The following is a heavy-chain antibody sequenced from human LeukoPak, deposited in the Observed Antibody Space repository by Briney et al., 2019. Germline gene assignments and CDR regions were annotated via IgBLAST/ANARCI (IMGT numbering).Heavy chain of an antibody. CDR3: ARGQYYYGSGRLGPLDY. CDR2: ISAYNGNT. D-gene: IGHD3-10*01. J-gene: IGHJ4*02. V-gene: IGHV1-18*01. Sequence: ASVKVSCKASGYTFTSYGISWVRQAPGQGLEWMGWISAYNGNTNYAQKLQGRVTMTTDTSTSTAYMELRSLRSDDTAVYYCARGQYYYGSGRLGPLDYWGQGTLVTVSS. CDR1: GYTFTSYG.